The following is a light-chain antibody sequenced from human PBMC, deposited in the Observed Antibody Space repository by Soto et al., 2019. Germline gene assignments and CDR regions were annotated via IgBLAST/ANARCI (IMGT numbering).Light chain of an antibody. Sequence: EIVLTQSPGTLSLSPGERGTLSCRASQSVRSSYLAWYQQKPGQAPRLLIYGASSRATGIPDRFSGSGSGPDFTLTISRLEPEDFAVYYCQQYGSSPYTFGQGTKLEIK. V-gene: IGKV3-20*01. CDR2: GAS. CDR3: QQYGSSPYT. CDR1: QSVRSSY. J-gene: IGKJ2*01.